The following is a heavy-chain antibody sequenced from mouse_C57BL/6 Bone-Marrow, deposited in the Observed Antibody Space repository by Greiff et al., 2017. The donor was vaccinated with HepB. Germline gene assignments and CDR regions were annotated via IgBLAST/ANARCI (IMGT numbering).Heavy chain of an antibody. J-gene: IGHJ4*01. CDR2: IYPGSGNT. V-gene: IGHV1-76*01. D-gene: IGHD1-1*01. CDR3: ARHGRRTGYAMDY. CDR1: GYTFTDYY. Sequence: QVQLKESGAELVRPGASVKLSCKASGYTFTDYYINWVKQRPGQGLEWIARIYPGSGNTYYNEKFKGKATLTAEKSSSTAYMQLSSLTSEDSAVYFCARHGRRTGYAMDYWGQGASVTVSS.